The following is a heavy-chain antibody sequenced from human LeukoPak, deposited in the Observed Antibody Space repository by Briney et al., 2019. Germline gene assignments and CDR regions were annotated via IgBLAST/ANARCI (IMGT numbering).Heavy chain of an antibody. CDR3: ARRRGYSHPFDY. V-gene: IGHV4-34*01. CDR1: GGSFSGYY. D-gene: IGHD5-18*01. Sequence: SETLSLTCAVYGGSFSGYYWSWIRQPPGKGLEWIGEINHSGSTNNNPSLKSRVTISVDTSKNQFSLKLSSVTAADTAVYYCARRRGYSHPFDYWGQGTLVTVSS. J-gene: IGHJ4*02. CDR2: INHSGST.